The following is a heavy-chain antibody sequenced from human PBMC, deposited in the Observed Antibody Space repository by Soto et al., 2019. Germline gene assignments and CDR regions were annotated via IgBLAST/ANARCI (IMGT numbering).Heavy chain of an antibody. CDR3: ARGRPFSSPDYDCYDIYV. J-gene: IGHJ6*02. V-gene: IGHV1-8*01. CDR2: MNPNSGNT. Sequence: ASVKVSCKASGYTFTSYDINWVRQATGQGLEWMGWMNPNSGNTGYAQKFQGRVTMTRNTSISTAYMELSSLRSEDTAVYYCARGRPFSSPDYDCYDIYVRAQRTTVTVSS. CDR1: GYTFTSYD. D-gene: IGHD3-3*01.